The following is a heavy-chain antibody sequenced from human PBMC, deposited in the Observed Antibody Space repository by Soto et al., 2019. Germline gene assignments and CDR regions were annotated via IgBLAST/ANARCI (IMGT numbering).Heavy chain of an antibody. CDR1: GYTFTTYG. Sequence: QVQLVQSGAEVKKPGASVKVSCKASGYTFTTYGISWVRQAPGQGLEWMGWINGYNGNTNYAQKLQGRVTMTTDTSTSPAYMQLRSPRTDDTAVYYWARDPVAGTYFDYWGQGTLVTVSS. J-gene: IGHJ4*02. CDR2: INGYNGNT. V-gene: IGHV1-18*01. CDR3: ARDPVAGTYFDY. D-gene: IGHD6-19*01.